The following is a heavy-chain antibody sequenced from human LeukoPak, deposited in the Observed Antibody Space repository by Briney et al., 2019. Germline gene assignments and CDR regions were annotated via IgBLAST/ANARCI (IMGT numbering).Heavy chain of an antibody. CDR3: ARGDYGDYFDY. J-gene: IGHJ4*02. CDR2: IYYSGST. V-gene: IGHV4-30-4*08. Sequence: SETLSLTCTVSGGSISSGDYYWSWIRQPPGKGLEWIGYIYYSGSTYYNPSLKSRVTISVDTSKNQFSLKLSSVTAADTAVCYCARGDYGDYFDYWGQGTLVTVSS. D-gene: IGHD4-17*01. CDR1: GGSISSGDYY.